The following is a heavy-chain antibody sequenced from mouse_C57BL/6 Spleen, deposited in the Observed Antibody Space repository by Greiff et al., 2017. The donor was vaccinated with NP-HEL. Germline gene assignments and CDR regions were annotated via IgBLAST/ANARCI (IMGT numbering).Heavy chain of an antibody. Sequence: QVQLPQPGAELVMPGASVKLSCKASGYTFTSYWMHWVQHRPGQGLEWIGDLDPSDSYTNYNQKFKGKSTLTVDKSSSTADMQLSSLTSEDSAVYYCARHGYDYAMDYWGQGTSVTVSS. CDR3: ARHGYDYAMDY. CDR2: LDPSDSYT. V-gene: IGHV1-69*01. J-gene: IGHJ4*01. CDR1: GYTFTSYW. D-gene: IGHD2-2*01.